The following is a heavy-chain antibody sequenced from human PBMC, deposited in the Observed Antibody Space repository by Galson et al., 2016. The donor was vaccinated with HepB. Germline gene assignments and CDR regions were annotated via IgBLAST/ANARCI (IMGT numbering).Heavy chain of an antibody. V-gene: IGHV3-15*07. J-gene: IGHJ4*02. CDR1: DFTFNNAW. CDR2: IKSKTDGGTT. Sequence: SLRLSCAASDFTFNNAWMNWVRQAPGKGLEWVGHIKSKTDGGTTDYAAPVKGRFTISRDDSKNTLYLQMNSLKTEDTAVYYCTTCPDHYDFWSGYYSFGGFGYWGQGTLVTVSS. D-gene: IGHD3-3*01. CDR3: TTCPDHYDFWSGYYSFGGFGY.